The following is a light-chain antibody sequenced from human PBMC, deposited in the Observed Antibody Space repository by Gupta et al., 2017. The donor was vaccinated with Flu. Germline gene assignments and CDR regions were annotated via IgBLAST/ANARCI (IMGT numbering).Light chain of an antibody. CDR3: SSYARGSFWV. J-gene: IGLJ3*02. CDR2: GVR. CDR1: NRDIGLYDY. V-gene: IGLV2-14*01. Sequence: QSALTQPASVSGSPGQSINISCTGTNRDIGLYDYVSWYQQHPGKAPKLMIYGVRNRPPGVSSRFSGSKSGNTASLTISGLQAEDEADYYCSSYARGSFWVFGGGTKVSVL.